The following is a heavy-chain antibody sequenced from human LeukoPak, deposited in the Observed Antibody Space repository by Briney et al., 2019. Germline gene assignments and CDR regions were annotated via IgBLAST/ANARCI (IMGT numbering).Heavy chain of an antibody. Sequence: ASETLSLTCAVSGGSISSGGYSWSWIRQPPGKGLEWIGYIYHSGSTYYNPSLKSRVTISVDRSKNQFSLKLSSVTAEDTAVYYCAKGWQRFDYWGQGTLVTVSS. D-gene: IGHD5-24*01. CDR2: IYHSGST. CDR3: AKGWQRFDY. CDR1: GGSISSGGYS. J-gene: IGHJ4*02. V-gene: IGHV4-30-2*01.